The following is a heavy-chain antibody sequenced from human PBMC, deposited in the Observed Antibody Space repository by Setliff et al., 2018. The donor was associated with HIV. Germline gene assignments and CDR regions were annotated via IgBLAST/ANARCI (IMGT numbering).Heavy chain of an antibody. CDR3: ALGGLSSGWGVS. CDR1: GFAFGSFA. Sequence: GGSLRLSCAASGFAFGSFAMSWIRQAPGKALEWVSSITDDGLSTFYAGSVRGRFTLSRDNSRNTLLLQMNSLRGEDTALYYCALGGLSSGWGVSWGQGTPVTVSS. V-gene: IGHV3-23*01. J-gene: IGHJ5*02. CDR2: ITDDGLST. D-gene: IGHD6-19*01.